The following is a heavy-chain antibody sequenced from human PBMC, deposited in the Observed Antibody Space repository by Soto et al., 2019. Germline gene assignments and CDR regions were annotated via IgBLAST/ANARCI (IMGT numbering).Heavy chain of an antibody. CDR2: ISYDGSNK. Sequence: GGSLRLSCAASGFTFSSYAMHWVRQAPGKGLEWVAVISYDGSNKYYADSVKGRFTISRDNSKNTLYLQMNSLRAEDTAVYYCARDNRNDYLFEPWGQGTRVTVSS. J-gene: IGHJ5*02. CDR3: ARDNRNDYLFEP. CDR1: GFTFSSYA. D-gene: IGHD3-16*01. V-gene: IGHV3-30-3*01.